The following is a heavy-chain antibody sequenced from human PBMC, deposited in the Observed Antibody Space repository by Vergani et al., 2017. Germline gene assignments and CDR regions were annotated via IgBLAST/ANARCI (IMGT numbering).Heavy chain of an antibody. D-gene: IGHD7-27*01. CDR2: INNDGHT. CDR1: GESFSSFY. Sequence: QVQLQQWGAGVVKPSGTLSLTCAVFGESFSSFYWSWIRQPPGKGLEWIGEINNDGHTNYNPSLESRVTVSRATAKNQFSLKLTSVTAADTAVYYCATGAGPFDIWGQGTLVTVSS. J-gene: IGHJ4*02. V-gene: IGHV4-34*02. CDR3: ATGAGPFDI.